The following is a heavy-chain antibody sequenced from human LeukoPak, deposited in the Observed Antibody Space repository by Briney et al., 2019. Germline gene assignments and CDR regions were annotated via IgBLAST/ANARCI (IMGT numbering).Heavy chain of an antibody. CDR2: IYPGDSDT. V-gene: IGHV5-51*01. J-gene: IGHJ4*02. CDR3: ARSPPSRGGKPEAMAEDFDY. D-gene: IGHD6-19*01. CDR1: GYSFTSYW. Sequence: GESLKISCKGSGYSFTSYWIGWVRQMPGKGLEWMGIIYPGDSDTRYSPSFQGQVTISADKSISTAYLQWSSLKASDTAMYYCARSPPSRGGKPEAMAEDFDYWGQGTLVTVSS.